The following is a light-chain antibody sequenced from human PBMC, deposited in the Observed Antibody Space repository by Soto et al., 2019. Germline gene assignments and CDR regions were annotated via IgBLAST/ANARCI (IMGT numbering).Light chain of an antibody. CDR3: SSYTSGSTRVV. J-gene: IGLJ2*01. V-gene: IGLV2-14*03. CDR1: SSDVGGYNY. CDR2: DVS. Sequence: QSALTQPASVSGSPGQLIILSCTGTSSDVGGYNYVSWYQQHPGKAPKVMIYDVSKRPSGIPNRFSGSKSGNTAALTISGLQVEDEADYYCSSYTSGSTRVVFGGGTKLTVL.